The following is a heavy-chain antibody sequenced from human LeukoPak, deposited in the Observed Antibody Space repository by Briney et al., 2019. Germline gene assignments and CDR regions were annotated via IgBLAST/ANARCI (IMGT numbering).Heavy chain of an antibody. CDR2: ISGDGGST. D-gene: IGHD3-10*01. V-gene: IGHV3-43*02. Sequence: GRSLRLSCAASGFTFDDYATHWVRQAPGKGLEWDSLISGDGGSTYYADSVKGRFTISRDNSKNSLYLQMNSLRTEDTALYYCAKAYYYGSGRTPPNYYYYYGMDVWGQGTTVTVSS. J-gene: IGHJ6*02. CDR1: GFTFDDYA. CDR3: AKAYYYGSGRTPPNYYYYYGMDV.